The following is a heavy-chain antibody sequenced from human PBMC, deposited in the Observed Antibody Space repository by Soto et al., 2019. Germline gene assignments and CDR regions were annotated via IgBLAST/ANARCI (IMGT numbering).Heavy chain of an antibody. V-gene: IGHV3-30*18. J-gene: IGHJ6*02. Sequence: PGGSLRLSCAASGFTFSSYGMHWVRQAPGKGLEWVAVISYDGSNKYYADSVKGRFTISRDNSKNTLYLQMNSLRAEDTAVYYCAKGPHSPTYYYYGMDVWGQGTTVTVSS. CDR1: GFTFSSYG. CDR3: AKGPHSPTYYYYGMDV. D-gene: IGHD2-21*01. CDR2: ISYDGSNK.